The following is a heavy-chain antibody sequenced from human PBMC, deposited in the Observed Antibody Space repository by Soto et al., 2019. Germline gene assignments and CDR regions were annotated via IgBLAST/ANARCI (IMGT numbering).Heavy chain of an antibody. D-gene: IGHD3-10*01. J-gene: IGHJ5*02. V-gene: IGHV3-48*01. CDR1: GFTFSSYS. CDR2: ISSSSSTI. Sequence: EVQLVESGGGLVQPGGSLRLSCAASGFTFSSYSMNWVRQAPGKGLEWVSYISSSSSTIYYADSVKGRFTISRDNAKNSLYLQMNSLRAEATAVYYCARGPDTMVRGPYLYNWFDPWGQGTLVTVSS. CDR3: ARGPDTMVRGPYLYNWFDP.